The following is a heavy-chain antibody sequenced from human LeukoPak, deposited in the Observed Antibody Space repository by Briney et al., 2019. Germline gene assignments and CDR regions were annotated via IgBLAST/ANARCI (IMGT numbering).Heavy chain of an antibody. V-gene: IGHV1-69*05. CDR1: GGTFSSYA. CDR3: ARLTTGNLGY. Sequence: GSSVKVSCKASGGTFSSYAISWVRQAPGQGLEWMGGIIPIFGTANYAQKFQGRVTITTDESTSTAYMERSSLRSEDTAVYYCARLTTGNLGYWGQGTLVTVSS. D-gene: IGHD4-11*01. CDR2: IIPIFGTA. J-gene: IGHJ4*02.